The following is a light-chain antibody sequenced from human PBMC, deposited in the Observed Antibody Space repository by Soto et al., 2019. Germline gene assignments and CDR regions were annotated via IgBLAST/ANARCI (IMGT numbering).Light chain of an antibody. CDR2: GSP. CDR3: QQYGYSRT. Sequence: VLTQSPGTLSLSPGERATLSCRASQTLSSRHLAWYQQKPGQAPRLLIYGSPSRATDIPDRFSGSGSGTDFTLTISTLEPEDFAIYYCQQYGYSRTFGQGTKVDIK. J-gene: IGKJ1*01. CDR1: QTLSSRH. V-gene: IGKV3-20*01.